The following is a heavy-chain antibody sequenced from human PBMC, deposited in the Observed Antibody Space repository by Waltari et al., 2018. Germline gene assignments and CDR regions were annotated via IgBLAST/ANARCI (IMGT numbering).Heavy chain of an antibody. CDR2: INPNSGGT. J-gene: IGHJ4*02. CDR1: GYTFTGYY. Sequence: QVQLVQSGAEVKKPGASVKVSCKASGYTFTGYYMHWVRQAPGQGLEWMGRINPNSGGTTYAQKFQCMVTMTRDTSISTAYMELSRLRSDDTAVYYCAIGITMVQSLDYWGQGTLVTVSS. D-gene: IGHD3-10*01. CDR3: AIGITMVQSLDY. V-gene: IGHV1-2*06.